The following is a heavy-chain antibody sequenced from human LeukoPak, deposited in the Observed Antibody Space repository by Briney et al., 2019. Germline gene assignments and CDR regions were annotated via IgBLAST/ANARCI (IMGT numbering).Heavy chain of an antibody. CDR1: GGSISSYY. Sequence: PSETLSLTCTVSGGSISSYYWSWIRQPPGKGLEWIGYICYSGSTNYNPSLKSRVTISVDTSKNQFSLKLSSVTAADTAVYYCAREGFSNRFGEFVAWGQGTMVTVSS. V-gene: IGHV4-59*01. CDR2: ICYSGST. CDR3: AREGFSNRFGEFVA. J-gene: IGHJ3*01. D-gene: IGHD3-10*01.